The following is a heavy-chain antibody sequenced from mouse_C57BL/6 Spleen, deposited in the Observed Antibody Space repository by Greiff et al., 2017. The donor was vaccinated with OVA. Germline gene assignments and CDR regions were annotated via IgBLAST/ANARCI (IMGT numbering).Heavy chain of an antibody. CDR2: IDPSDSET. V-gene: IGHV1-52*01. Sequence: QVQLKQPGAELVRPGSSVKLSCKASGYTFTSYWMYWVKQRPIQGLEWIGNIDPSDSETHYNQKFKDKATLTVDKSSSTAYMQLSSLTSEDSAVYYCARAGDYYGSSYDFDYWGQGTTLTVSS. CDR3: ARAGDYYGSSYDFDY. J-gene: IGHJ2*01. D-gene: IGHD1-1*01. CDR1: GYTFTSYW.